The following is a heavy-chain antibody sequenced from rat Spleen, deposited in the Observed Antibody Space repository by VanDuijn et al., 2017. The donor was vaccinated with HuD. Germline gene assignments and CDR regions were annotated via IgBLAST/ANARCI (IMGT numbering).Heavy chain of an antibody. J-gene: IGHJ3*01. V-gene: IGHV3-3*01. CDR2: VNSAGST. D-gene: IGHD1-1*01. CDR1: GYSITSSLR. Sequence: EVQLQESGPGLVKPSQSLSLTCSVIGYSITSSLRWNWIRRFPGNKLEWMGYVNSAGSTTYNPSLKSRISITRDTSKNQFFLHVTSVTTEDTATYYCARSDGVHYYLPFADWGQGTLVTASS. CDR3: ARSDGVHYYLPFAD.